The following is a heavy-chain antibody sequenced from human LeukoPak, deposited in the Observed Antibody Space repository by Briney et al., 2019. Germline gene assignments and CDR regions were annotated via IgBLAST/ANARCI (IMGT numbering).Heavy chain of an antibody. J-gene: IGHJ6*03. Sequence: PSETLSLTCAVYGGSFSGYYWSWIRQPPGKGLEWIGEINHSGSTNYNPSLKSRVTISVDTSKNQFSLKLSSVTAADTAVYYCAREAYCDILTGRYYYYYYMDVWGKGTTVTVSS. V-gene: IGHV4-34*01. CDR3: AREAYCDILTGRYYYYYYMDV. CDR2: INHSGST. D-gene: IGHD3-9*01. CDR1: GGSFSGYY.